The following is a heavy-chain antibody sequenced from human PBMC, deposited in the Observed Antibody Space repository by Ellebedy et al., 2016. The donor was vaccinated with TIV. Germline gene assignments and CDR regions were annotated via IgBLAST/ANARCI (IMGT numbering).Heavy chain of an antibody. D-gene: IGHD3-10*01. V-gene: IGHV3-7*03. Sequence: PGGFLRLSCAASGFTFSDYWMNWVRQAPGKGLEWVANIKPGGNEKFYVGSVVGRFTISRDNANNSLYLQMDSLRAEDTAVYYCATDEGIYWGQGTLVTVSS. CDR1: GFTFSDYW. J-gene: IGHJ4*02. CDR3: ATDEGIY. CDR2: IKPGGNEK.